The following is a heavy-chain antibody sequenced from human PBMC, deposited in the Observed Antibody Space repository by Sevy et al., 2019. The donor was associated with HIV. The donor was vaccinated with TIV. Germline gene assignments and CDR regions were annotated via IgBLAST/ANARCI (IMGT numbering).Heavy chain of an antibody. CDR3: ARNKYYYDTTGFGAFDI. CDR1: GFTFDDYA. Sequence: GGSLRLSCAASGFTFDDYAMSWVRQAPGKGLEWVSGINWSGSNTGYADSVKGRFTISRDSAKTSLYLQMNSLRTEDTALYYCARNKYYYDTTGFGAFDIWGQGTMVTVSS. D-gene: IGHD3-22*01. CDR2: INWSGSNT. V-gene: IGHV3-20*04. J-gene: IGHJ3*02.